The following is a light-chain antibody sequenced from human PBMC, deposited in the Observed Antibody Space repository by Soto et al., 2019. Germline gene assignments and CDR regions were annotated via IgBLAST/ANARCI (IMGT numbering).Light chain of an antibody. CDR2: DVS. Sequence: QSVLTQPASVSGSPGQSITISCTGTSSNGGGSDFVSWYQQYPGKAPRLMIYDVSNRPSGVSNRFSGSKSGNTASLTISGFQAEDEADYYCISNAINTFYVFGTG. CDR1: SSNGGGSDF. J-gene: IGLJ1*01. V-gene: IGLV2-14*03. CDR3: ISNAINTFYV.